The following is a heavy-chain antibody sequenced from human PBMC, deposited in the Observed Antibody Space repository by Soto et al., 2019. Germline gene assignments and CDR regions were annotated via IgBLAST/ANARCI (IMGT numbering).Heavy chain of an antibody. CDR2: LDPEEGER. Sequence: GASVKVSCKVSGNTLTGLPMHWVRQAPGKGLEWMGSLDPEEGERIFAQRFQGRVTMSEDTSTDTAYMELSSLKSEETAVYYCAAGVTTFDYWGQGTLVTVSS. D-gene: IGHD4-17*01. CDR3: AAGVTTFDY. J-gene: IGHJ4*02. V-gene: IGHV1-24*01. CDR1: GNTLTGLP.